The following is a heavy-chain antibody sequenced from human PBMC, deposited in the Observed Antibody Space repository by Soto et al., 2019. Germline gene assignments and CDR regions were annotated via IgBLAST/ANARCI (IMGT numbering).Heavy chain of an antibody. CDR2: IYPGDSTV. J-gene: IGHJ4*02. CDR3: ARHTSDRYGPDY. Sequence: GESLKISCQGSGYSFISYWIGWVRQMPGKGLELMGVIYPGDSTVRYSPSFQGQVTISVDKSISTAYLQWSSPKPSDTAMYYCARHTSDRYGPDYWGQGTLVTVSS. CDR1: GYSFISYW. D-gene: IGHD5-18*01. V-gene: IGHV5-51*01.